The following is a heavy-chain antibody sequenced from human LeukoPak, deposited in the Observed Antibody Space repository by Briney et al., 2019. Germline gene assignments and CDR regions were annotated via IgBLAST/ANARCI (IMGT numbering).Heavy chain of an antibody. Sequence: GGSLRLSCSASGFTFSSYAMHWVRQAPGKGLEYVSAISSNGGSTYYADSVKGRFTISRDNSKNTLYLQMSSLRAEDTGVYYCVKLTGDRKYYFDYWGQGTLVTVSS. V-gene: IGHV3-64D*06. CDR2: ISSNGGST. CDR3: VKLTGDRKYYFDY. D-gene: IGHD7-27*01. CDR1: GFTFSSYA. J-gene: IGHJ4*02.